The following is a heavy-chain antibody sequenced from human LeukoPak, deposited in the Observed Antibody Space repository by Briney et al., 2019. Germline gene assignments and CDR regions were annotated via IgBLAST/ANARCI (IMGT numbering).Heavy chain of an antibody. J-gene: IGHJ6*03. CDR2: ISSSGSTI. V-gene: IGHV3-11*04. CDR3: ARINWNYVDDDYYYMDV. D-gene: IGHD1-7*01. Sequence: PGGSLRLSCAASGFTFSDYYMSWIRQAPGKGLEWVSYISSSGSTIYYADSVKGRFTISRDNAKNSLYLQMNSLRAEDTAVYYCARINWNYVDDDYYYMDVWGKGTTVTVSS. CDR1: GFTFSDYY.